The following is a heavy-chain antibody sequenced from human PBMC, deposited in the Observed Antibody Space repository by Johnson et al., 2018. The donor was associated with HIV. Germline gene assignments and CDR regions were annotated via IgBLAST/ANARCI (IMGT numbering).Heavy chain of an antibody. CDR1: GFSFSTYW. Sequence: VQLVESGGRLVQPGGSLRLSCAASGFSFSTYWMHWVRRVPGKGLVWVSRIDTDGSGTTYADSVTGRFTISRDNAKNTVYLQMISLRAEDMAVYYCARSRWADDAFDGWGQGTMVTVSS. J-gene: IGHJ3*01. V-gene: IGHV3-74*02. D-gene: IGHD1-26*01. CDR2: IDTDGSGT. CDR3: ARSRWADDAFDG.